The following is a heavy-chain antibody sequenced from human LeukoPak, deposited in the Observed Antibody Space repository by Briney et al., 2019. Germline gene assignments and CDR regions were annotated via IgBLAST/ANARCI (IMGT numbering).Heavy chain of an antibody. Sequence: SVKVSCKASGGTFSSYAISWVRQAPGQGLEWMGGIIPIFGTANYAQKFQGRVTITADESTSTAYMELSSLRSEDTAVYYCASAYYYGSGSYDWGQGTLVTVSS. J-gene: IGHJ4*02. D-gene: IGHD3-10*01. CDR3: ASAYYYGSGSYD. V-gene: IGHV1-69*13. CDR1: GGTFSSYA. CDR2: IIPIFGTA.